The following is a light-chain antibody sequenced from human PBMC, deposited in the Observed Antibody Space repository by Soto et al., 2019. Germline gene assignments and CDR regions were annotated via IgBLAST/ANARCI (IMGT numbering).Light chain of an antibody. V-gene: IGKV2-30*01. Sequence: DVVMTQSPLSLPVTLGQPASISCRSSQSLVYSDGNTYLNWFQQRPGQSPRRLIYKGSNRDSGVPDRFGGSGSGTDFTLKISRVEAEDVGVYYCMQGTHWPWTFGQGTKVEIK. CDR1: QSLVYSDGNTY. CDR3: MQGTHWPWT. J-gene: IGKJ1*01. CDR2: KGS.